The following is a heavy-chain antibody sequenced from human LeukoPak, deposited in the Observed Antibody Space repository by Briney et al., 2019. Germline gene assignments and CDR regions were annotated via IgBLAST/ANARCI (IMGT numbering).Heavy chain of an antibody. CDR3: ARGEEGGSYPLDY. CDR1: GFTFSDTY. V-gene: IGHV3-11*01. D-gene: IGHD1-26*01. CDR2: ISPSGTDI. J-gene: IGHJ4*02. Sequence: GGSLRLSCAVSGFTFSDTYMTWIRQAPGKGLESLSYISPSGTDISYADSVKGRFTISRDNAKNSLYLQMNSLRAEDTAFYYCARGEEGGSYPLDYWGQGTLVTVSS.